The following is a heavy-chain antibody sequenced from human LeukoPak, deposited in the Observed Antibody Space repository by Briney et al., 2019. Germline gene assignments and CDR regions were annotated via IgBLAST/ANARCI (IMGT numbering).Heavy chain of an antibody. Sequence: GESLRLSCAASGFTFSSYSMNWVRQAPGKGLEWVSSISGSSSYIYYADSVKGRFTISRDNAKNSLYLQMNSLRAEDTAVYYCARGYCSGGSCYYAFDIWGQGTMVTVSS. CDR1: GFTFSSYS. J-gene: IGHJ3*02. V-gene: IGHV3-21*01. CDR3: ARGYCSGGSCYYAFDI. D-gene: IGHD2-15*01. CDR2: ISGSSSYI.